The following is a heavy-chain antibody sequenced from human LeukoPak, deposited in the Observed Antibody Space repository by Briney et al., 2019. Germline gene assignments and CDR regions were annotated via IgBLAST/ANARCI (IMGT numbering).Heavy chain of an antibody. CDR3: ARVNSGWQGDNWFDP. Sequence: DTQSLTCTVSGGSISSYYWSWIPQPPRKALEWSKYIYSGGSTNYKPSLKSRVTISVDKSKNQFPLKLSSVTAADTAVYYCARVNSGWQGDNWFDPWGQGTLVTVSS. J-gene: IGHJ5*02. CDR2: IYSGGST. V-gene: IGHV4-59*07. CDR1: GGSISSYY. D-gene: IGHD5-12*01.